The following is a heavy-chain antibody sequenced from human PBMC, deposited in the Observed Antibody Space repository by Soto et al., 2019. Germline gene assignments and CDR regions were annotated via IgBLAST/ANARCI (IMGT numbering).Heavy chain of an antibody. Sequence: EVQLLESGGGLVQPGGSLRLSCAASGFTFSRSAMSWVRQAPGRGLEWVSAISGGGDSTYYADSVEGRFTVSRDNSKNTLYLQMNSRRVDVSALYYCARDRGKVHPLDVWGQGTTVTVSS. CDR3: ARDRGKVHPLDV. V-gene: IGHV3-23*01. CDR2: ISGGGDST. J-gene: IGHJ6*02. CDR1: GFTFSRSA.